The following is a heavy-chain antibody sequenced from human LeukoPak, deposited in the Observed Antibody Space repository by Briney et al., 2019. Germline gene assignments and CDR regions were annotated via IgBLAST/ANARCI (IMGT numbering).Heavy chain of an antibody. V-gene: IGHV4-59*08. CDR3: ARWPPDIVVLPAASFAFDI. J-gene: IGHJ3*02. CDR2: IYYSGST. CDR1: GGSISSYY. Sequence: SETLSLTCTVSGGSISSYYWSWIRQPPGKGLEWIGYIYYSGSTNYNPSLKSRVTISVDTSKNQFSLKLSSVTAADTAVYYCARWPPDIVVLPAASFAFDIWGQGTMVTVSS. D-gene: IGHD2-2*01.